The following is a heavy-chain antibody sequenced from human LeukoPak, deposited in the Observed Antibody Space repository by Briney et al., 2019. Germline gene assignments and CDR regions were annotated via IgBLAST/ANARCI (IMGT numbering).Heavy chain of an antibody. V-gene: IGHV4-34*01. D-gene: IGHD2-15*01. CDR2: INHSGST. CDR1: GGSFSGYY. J-gene: IGHJ6*03. CDR3: AREGYVGSAYYYYYMDV. Sequence: SETLSLTCAVYGGSFSGYYWSWIRQPPGKGLEWIGEINHSGSTNYNPSLKSRVTISVDTSKNQFSLKLSSVTAADTAVYYCAREGYVGSAYYYYYMDVWGKGTTVTVSS.